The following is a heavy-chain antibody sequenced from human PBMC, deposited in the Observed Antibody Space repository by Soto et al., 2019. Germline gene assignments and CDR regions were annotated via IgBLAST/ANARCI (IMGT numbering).Heavy chain of an antibody. J-gene: IGHJ4*02. V-gene: IGHV1-18*04. CDR3: VRQYFDFWTDYPDFDY. CDR1: GYTFSKYD. Sequence: QVPLVQSGAEMKRPGASVKVSCKASGYTFSKYDISWVRQAPGQGLQWLGLISPNSGRASYSESFQGRVTMSTDTPTTTAYLELRRLRSDDTAVYYCVRQYFDFWTDYPDFDYWGQGTLVTVSS. CDR2: ISPNSGRA. D-gene: IGHD3-3*01.